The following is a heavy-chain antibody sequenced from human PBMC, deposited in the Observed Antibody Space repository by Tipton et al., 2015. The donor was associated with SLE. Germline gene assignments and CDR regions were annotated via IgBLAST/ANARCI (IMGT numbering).Heavy chain of an antibody. CDR3: ARDGGGMTTAYNYYMDV. CDR2: IYYTGST. V-gene: IGHV4-4*08. Sequence: TLSLTCTVSGGSISGYYWSWIRQPPGKGLEWIGYIYYTGSTKYNPSLKSRVTISKDTSKNQFSLELRSVTAADTAVYYCARDGGGMTTAYNYYMDVWGKGTTVTVSS. J-gene: IGHJ6*03. D-gene: IGHD3-16*01. CDR1: GGSISGYY.